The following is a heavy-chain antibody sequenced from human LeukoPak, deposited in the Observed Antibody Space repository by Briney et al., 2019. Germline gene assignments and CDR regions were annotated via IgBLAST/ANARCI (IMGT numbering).Heavy chain of an antibody. Sequence: QSGGPLRLSCVASGFRFSSHAMLWVRQAPAKGLEYVSAVSNNGGNTYYASSVKSKFTISRDNSNNTLNLQIGSLRTEDMAVYYCARDRGWSFPNYGMDVWGQGTTVTVSS. J-gene: IGHJ6*02. CDR2: VSNNGGNT. V-gene: IGHV3-64*01. D-gene: IGHD2-21*01. CDR3: ARDRGWSFPNYGMDV. CDR1: GFRFSSHA.